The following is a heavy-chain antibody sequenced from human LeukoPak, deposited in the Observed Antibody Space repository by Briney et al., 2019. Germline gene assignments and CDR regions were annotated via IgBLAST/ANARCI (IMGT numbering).Heavy chain of an antibody. V-gene: IGHV1-69*13. CDR2: IIPIFGTA. Sequence: SVKVSCKASGGTFSSYAISWVRQAAGQGLEWMGGIIPIFGTANYAQKFQGRVTITADESTSTAYMELSSLRSEDTAVYYRARFGSGSYKFGAFDIWGQGTMVTVSS. CDR1: GGTFSSYA. D-gene: IGHD3-10*01. CDR3: ARFGSGSYKFGAFDI. J-gene: IGHJ3*02.